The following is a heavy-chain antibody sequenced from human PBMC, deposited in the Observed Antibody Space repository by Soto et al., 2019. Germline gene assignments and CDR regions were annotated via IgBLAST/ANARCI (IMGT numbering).Heavy chain of an antibody. V-gene: IGHV3-74*01. CDR1: GFTFSSYW. J-gene: IGHJ4*02. CDR2: INSDGSSP. CDR3: ARGCTNAVCYGFY. Sequence: EVQLVESGGGLVQPGGSLRLSCAASGFTFSSYWMHWVRQAPGKGLVWVSRINSDGSSPNYADSVKGRFTISRDNARNTLYLQMNSLRAEDTAVYYCARGCTNAVCYGFYWGLGTLVTVSS. D-gene: IGHD2-8*01.